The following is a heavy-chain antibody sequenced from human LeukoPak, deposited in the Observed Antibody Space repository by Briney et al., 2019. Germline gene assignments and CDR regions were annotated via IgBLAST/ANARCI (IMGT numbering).Heavy chain of an antibody. D-gene: IGHD6-13*01. CDR1: GFTFDDYA. CDR2: ISWNSGSI. CDR3: ARGLAAGGDY. J-gene: IGHJ4*02. Sequence: GGSLRLSCAASGFTFDDYAMHWVRQAPGKGLEWVSGISWNSGSIGYADSVKGRFTISRDNAKNSLYLQMNSLRAEDTALYYCARGLAAGGDYWGQGALVTVSS. V-gene: IGHV3-9*01.